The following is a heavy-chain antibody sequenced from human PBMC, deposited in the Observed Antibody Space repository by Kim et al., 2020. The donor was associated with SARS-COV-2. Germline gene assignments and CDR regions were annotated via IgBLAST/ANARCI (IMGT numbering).Heavy chain of an antibody. Sequence: SETLSLTCAVSGGSISSSNWWSWVRQPPGKGLEWIGEIYHSGSTNYNPSLKSRVTISVDKSKNQFSLKLSSVTAADTAGYYCARGGHYSSSLNFDYWGQGTLVTVSS. CDR2: IYHSGST. D-gene: IGHD6-13*01. V-gene: IGHV4-4*02. CDR1: GGSISSSNW. CDR3: ARGGHYSSSLNFDY. J-gene: IGHJ4*02.